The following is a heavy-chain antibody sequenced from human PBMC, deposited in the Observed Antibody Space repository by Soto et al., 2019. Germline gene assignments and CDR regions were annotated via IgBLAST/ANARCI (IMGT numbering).Heavy chain of an antibody. J-gene: IGHJ4*02. CDR3: ARGPDIV. CDR2: IKEDGSEK. CDR1: GFTFSSYW. Sequence: GGSLRLSCAASGFTFSSYWMTWVRQAPGKGLEWVANIKEDGSEKHYVDSVKGRFTISRDNAKNSLYLQMDSLRPEDTAVYYCARGPDIVWGQGTLVTVSS. D-gene: IGHD2-15*01. V-gene: IGHV3-7*05.